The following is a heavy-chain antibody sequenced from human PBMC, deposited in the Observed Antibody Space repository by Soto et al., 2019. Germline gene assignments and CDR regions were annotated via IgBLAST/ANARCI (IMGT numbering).Heavy chain of an antibody. V-gene: IGHV4-4*02. D-gene: IGHD3-10*02. CDR1: GGSISSSNW. CDR3: ASVRGGYYYAMDV. CDR2: IYHSGST. J-gene: IGHJ6*02. Sequence: QVQLQESGPGLVKPSGTLSLTCAVSGGSISSSNWWSWVRQPPGKGLEWIGEIYHSGSTNYNPSLESRAPXSXDXXQNQFSLKLSSVTAADTAVYYCASVRGGYYYAMDVWGHGTTVTVSS.